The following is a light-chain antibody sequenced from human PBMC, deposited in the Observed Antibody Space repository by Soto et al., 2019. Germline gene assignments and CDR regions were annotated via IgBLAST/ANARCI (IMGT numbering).Light chain of an antibody. Sequence: QYALTQPASVSGSPGETITISCTGTSNDVGGYGYVSWYRQYAGKAPTLMVSEVSYRPSGVSDRFSGSKSGTTAFLTISGLQTEDEGHYYCSSYSPSSLLFGGGTKVTVL. CDR2: EVS. V-gene: IGLV2-14*01. CDR3: SSYSPSSLL. J-gene: IGLJ3*02. CDR1: SNDVGGYGY.